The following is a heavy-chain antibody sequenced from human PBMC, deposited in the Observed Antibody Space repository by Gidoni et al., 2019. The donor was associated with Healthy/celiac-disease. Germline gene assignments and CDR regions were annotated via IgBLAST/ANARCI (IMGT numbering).Heavy chain of an antibody. V-gene: IGHV3-73*01. D-gene: IGHD6-19*01. J-gene: IGHJ4*02. Sequence: EVQLVESGGGLVETGGSLKIHCAASGFTFSGSAMHWVRQASGKGLGWVGRIRSKANSYATAYAASVKGRFTISRDDSKNTAYLQMISLKTEDTAVYYCTRPQSGWYDWGQGTLVTVSS. CDR2: IRSKANSYAT. CDR3: TRPQSGWYD. CDR1: GFTFSGSA.